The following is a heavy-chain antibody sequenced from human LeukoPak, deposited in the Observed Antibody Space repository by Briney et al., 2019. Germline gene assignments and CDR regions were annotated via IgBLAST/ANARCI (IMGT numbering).Heavy chain of an antibody. V-gene: IGHV1-2*02. CDR1: GYTFTGCY. Sequence: ASVKVSCKASGYTFTGCYMHWVRQAPGQGLEWMGWINPNSGGTNYAQKFQGRVTMTRDTSISTAYMELSRLRSDDTAVYYCARERPYSSGSDYWGQGTLVTVSS. D-gene: IGHD6-19*01. J-gene: IGHJ4*02. CDR2: INPNSGGT. CDR3: ARERPYSSGSDY.